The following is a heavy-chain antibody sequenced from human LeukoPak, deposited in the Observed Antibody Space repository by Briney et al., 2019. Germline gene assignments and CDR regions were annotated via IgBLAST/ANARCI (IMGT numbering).Heavy chain of an antibody. CDR3: AKGLFLYGSGTYDYFDY. CDR2: ISGSGGST. CDR1: GFTFSSYA. Sequence: QSGGSLRLSCAASGFTFSSYAMSWVRQAPGKGLEWVSAISGSGGSTYYADSVKGRFTISRDNSKNTLYLQMNSLRAEDTAVYYSAKGLFLYGSGTYDYFDYWGQGTLVTVSS. V-gene: IGHV3-23*01. D-gene: IGHD3-10*01. J-gene: IGHJ4*02.